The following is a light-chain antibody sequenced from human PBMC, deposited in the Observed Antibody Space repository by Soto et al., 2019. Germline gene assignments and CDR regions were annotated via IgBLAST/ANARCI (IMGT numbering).Light chain of an antibody. Sequence: EIVMTQSPATLSVSPGESATLSCRASQSIRTNLGWYQQKPGQAPRLLIYGASTRATGVPARFSGSGSGTEFTLTISSLQSEDSAVYYCQQYNNWPPFTYGQGTRREIK. CDR1: QSIRTN. CDR3: QQYNNWPPFT. V-gene: IGKV3-15*01. CDR2: GAS. J-gene: IGKJ5*01.